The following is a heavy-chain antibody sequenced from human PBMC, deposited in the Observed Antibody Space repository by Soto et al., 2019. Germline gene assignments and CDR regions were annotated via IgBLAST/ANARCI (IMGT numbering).Heavy chain of an antibody. CDR1: GYTYTSYG. V-gene: IGHV1-18*01. J-gene: IGHJ4*02. CDR2: ISAYNGNT. CDR3: ARSYSSGWYYFDY. Sequence: ASVKVSCTASGYTYTSYGISLVRQDPGQGLEWMGWISAYNGNTNYAQKLQGRVTMTTDTSTSTAYMELRSLRSDDTAVYYCARSYSSGWYYFDYWGQGTLVTVSS. D-gene: IGHD6-19*01.